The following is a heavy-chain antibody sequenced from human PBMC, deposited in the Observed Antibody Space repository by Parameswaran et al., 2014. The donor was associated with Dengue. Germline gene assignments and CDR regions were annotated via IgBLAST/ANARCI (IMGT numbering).Heavy chain of an antibody. J-gene: IGHJ4*02. CDR2: ISAYNGNT. Sequence: WVRQAPGQGLEWMGWISAYNGNTNYAQKLQGRVTMTTDTSTSTAYMELRSLRSDDTAVYYCARDIFRAIVVVPAGNPFDYWGQGTLVTVSS. CDR3: ARDIFRAIVVVPAGNPFDY. V-gene: IGHV1-18*01. D-gene: IGHD2-2*01.